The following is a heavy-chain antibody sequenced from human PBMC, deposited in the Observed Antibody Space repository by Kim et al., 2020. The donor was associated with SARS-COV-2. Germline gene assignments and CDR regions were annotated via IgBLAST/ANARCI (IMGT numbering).Heavy chain of an antibody. J-gene: IGHJ4*02. D-gene: IGHD3-10*02. CDR3: VRGGHYFQSTGYTSYFDY. V-gene: IGHV3-9*01. CDR1: GFKFDDYV. CDR2: LSWDSGSI. Sequence: GGSLRLSCVASGFKFDDYVMHWVRLVPGRGLEWVAGLSWDSGSIGYSDSAKGRFTISRDNAKNSVFLQMNRLRVEDTALYYCVRGGHYFQSTGYTSYFDYGGQGTQVTVSS.